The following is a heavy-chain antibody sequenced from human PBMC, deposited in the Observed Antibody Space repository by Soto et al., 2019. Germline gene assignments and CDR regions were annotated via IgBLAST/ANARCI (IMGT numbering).Heavy chain of an antibody. J-gene: IGHJ4*02. CDR1: GFTFSSYA. CDR3: AKSTGGVAAAGIGDY. D-gene: IGHD6-13*01. Sequence: GSLRLTGAASGFTFSSYAMSWVRQAPGKGLAWVSAISGSGGSTYYADSVKGRFTISRDNSKNTLYLQMNSLRAEDTAVYYCAKSTGGVAAAGIGDYWGQGTLVTVSS. CDR2: ISGSGGST. V-gene: IGHV3-23*01.